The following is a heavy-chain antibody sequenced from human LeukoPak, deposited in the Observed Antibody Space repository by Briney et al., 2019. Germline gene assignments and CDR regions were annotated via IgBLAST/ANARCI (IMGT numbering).Heavy chain of an antibody. J-gene: IGHJ3*01. CDR3: ARVYCSSTSCLFPDAFDV. V-gene: IGHV4-31*03. D-gene: IGHD2-2*01. Sequence: SETLSLTCTVSGDTIGRGAYYWSWIRQLPGKGLEWIGNIYYSGSTYYSPSLKSRLIMSVDTSKNQFSVNLTSVTAADTAVYYCARVYCSSTSCLFPDAFDVWGQGTTVVVSS. CDR2: IYYSGST. CDR1: GDTIGRGAYY.